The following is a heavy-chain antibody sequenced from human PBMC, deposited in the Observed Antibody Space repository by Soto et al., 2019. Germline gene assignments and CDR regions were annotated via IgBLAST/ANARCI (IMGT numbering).Heavy chain of an antibody. CDR1: GYSFTDYY. V-gene: IGHV1-2*04. Sequence: QVQLVQSGAEVKKPGASVKVSCKASGYSFTDYYMHWVRQAPGQGPEWLGWINPSTGVTHFAQKFQGWVTMTRDTSISPAYMELSRLTSDGTAGYYCVRSPGDFRYGMDVWGQGTTVTVSS. J-gene: IGHJ6*02. CDR2: INPSTGVT. D-gene: IGHD2-21*02. CDR3: VRSPGDFRYGMDV.